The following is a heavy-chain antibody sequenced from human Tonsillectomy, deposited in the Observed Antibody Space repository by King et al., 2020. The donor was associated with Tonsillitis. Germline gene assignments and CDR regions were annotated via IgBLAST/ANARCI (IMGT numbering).Heavy chain of an antibody. Sequence: HVQLQQWGAGLLKPSETLSLTCAVYGASFSGYYWSWIRQPPGRGLEWIGEINHSGSTKYNPSLKSRVTISVDTSRNQFSLNLNSVTAADTAVYYCAKVTTRYSGRFDYWGQGTLVTVSS. J-gene: IGHJ4*02. CDR3: AKVTTRYSGRFDY. CDR1: GASFSGYY. V-gene: IGHV4-34*01. CDR2: INHSGST. D-gene: IGHD1-26*01.